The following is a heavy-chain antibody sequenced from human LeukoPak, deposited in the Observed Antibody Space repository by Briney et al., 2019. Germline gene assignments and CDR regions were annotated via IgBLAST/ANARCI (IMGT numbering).Heavy chain of an antibody. CDR2: IYHSGST. J-gene: IGHJ6*03. Sequence: SGTLSLTCAVSGGSISSSNWWSWVRQPPGKGLEWIGEIYHSGSTNYNPSLKSRVTISVDKSKNQFSLKLSSVTAADTAVYYCARIDYGDYYYYYYMDVWGKGTTVTVSS. V-gene: IGHV4-4*02. CDR3: ARIDYGDYYYYYYMDV. CDR1: GGSISSSNW. D-gene: IGHD4-17*01.